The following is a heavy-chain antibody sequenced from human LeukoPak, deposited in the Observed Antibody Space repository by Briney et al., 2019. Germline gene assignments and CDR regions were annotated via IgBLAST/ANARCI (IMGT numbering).Heavy chain of an antibody. CDR1: GFTFSSYE. CDR2: TSSSGRTI. D-gene: IGHD6-13*01. V-gene: IGHV3-48*03. J-gene: IGHJ4*02. CDR3: ARRAIAEGFDY. Sequence: QPGGSLRLSCAVSGFTFSSYEMNCVRQAPGKGLEWVSYTSSSGRTIYYADSGRGRFTISRDNAKNSLYLQMNSLRGEDTAVYYCARRAIAEGFDYWGQGTLVTVSS.